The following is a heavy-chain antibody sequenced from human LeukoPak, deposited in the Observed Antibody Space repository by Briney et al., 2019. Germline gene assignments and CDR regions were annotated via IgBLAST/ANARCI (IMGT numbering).Heavy chain of an antibody. CDR2: IYYSGST. Sequence: SETLSLTCTVSGGSISSSSYYWGWIRQPPGKGLEWIGSIYYSGSTYYNPSLKSRVTISVDTSKNQFSLKLSPVTATDTAVYYCARGLVDWGQGTLVTVSS. J-gene: IGHJ4*02. D-gene: IGHD1-26*01. CDR1: GGSISSSSYY. CDR3: ARGLVD. V-gene: IGHV4-39*01.